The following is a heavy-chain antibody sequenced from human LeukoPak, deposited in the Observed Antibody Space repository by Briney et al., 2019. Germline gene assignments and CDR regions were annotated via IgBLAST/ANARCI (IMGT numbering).Heavy chain of an antibody. CDR3: ARGYCSSNRCPTPGAFDI. Sequence: GGSLRLSCAASGFTFSSYGMFWVRQAPGKGLEWVALIWYDGSKTYYADSVKGRFTISRDKSKNTLYLQMNSLKPEDTAVYYCARGYCSSNRCPTPGAFDIWGQGTMVTVSS. J-gene: IGHJ3*02. D-gene: IGHD2-2*01. V-gene: IGHV3-30*02. CDR1: GFTFSSYG. CDR2: IWYDGSKT.